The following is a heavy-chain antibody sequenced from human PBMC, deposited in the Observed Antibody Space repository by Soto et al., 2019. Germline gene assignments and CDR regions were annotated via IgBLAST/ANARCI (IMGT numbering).Heavy chain of an antibody. Sequence: QAQLVESGGGVVQPGTSVRLSCAASGFTFSDYGMHWVRQAPGKGLEWVALTWYDESIKVYADSVKGRFTISRDNSKNTLYLQMNNLRPEDTAVYYCARDYSAGAGENWFDPWGQGTLVTVSS. CDR2: TWYDESIK. CDR1: GFTFSDYG. J-gene: IGHJ5*02. V-gene: IGHV3-33*01. D-gene: IGHD1-26*01. CDR3: ARDYSAGAGENWFDP.